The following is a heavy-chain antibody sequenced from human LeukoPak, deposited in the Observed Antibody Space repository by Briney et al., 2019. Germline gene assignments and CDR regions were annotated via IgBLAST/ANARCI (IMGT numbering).Heavy chain of an antibody. V-gene: IGHV4-30-2*01. Sequence: SQTLSLTCTVSGGSISSGGYYWSWIRQPPGKGLEWIGYIYHSGSTYYNPSLKSRVTISVDRSKNQFSLKLSSVTAADTAVYYCARGIVVVIANPGNWFDPWGQGTLVTVSS. CDR1: GGSISSGGYY. J-gene: IGHJ5*02. CDR3: ARGIVVVIANPGNWFDP. D-gene: IGHD2-21*01. CDR2: IYHSGST.